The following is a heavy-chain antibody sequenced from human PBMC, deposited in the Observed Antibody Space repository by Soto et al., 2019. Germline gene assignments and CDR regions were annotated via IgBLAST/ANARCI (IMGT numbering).Heavy chain of an antibody. CDR1: GYTFTGYY. CDR2: INPNSGGT. CDR3: AIARVAITMIA. Sequence: VASVKVSCKASGYTFTGYYMHWVRQAPGQGLEWMGWINPNSGGTNYAQKFQGWVTMTRDTSISTAYMELSRLRSDDTAVYYCAIARVAITMIAWGQGTLVTVSS. J-gene: IGHJ5*02. D-gene: IGHD3-22*01. V-gene: IGHV1-2*04.